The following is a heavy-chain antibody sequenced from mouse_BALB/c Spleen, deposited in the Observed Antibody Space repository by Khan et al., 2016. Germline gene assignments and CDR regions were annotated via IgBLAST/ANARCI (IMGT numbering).Heavy chain of an antibody. V-gene: IGHV1-9*01. CDR2: ILPGSGST. CDR1: GYTFSSYW. Sequence: VQLQESGAELMKPGASVKISCKASGYTFSSYWLEWVKERPGHGLEWIGEILPGSGSTNYHEKFKGKATFTAETSSNTAYMQLSSLTYEDSAVYYCARGVYWGQGTLVTVSA. J-gene: IGHJ3*01. CDR3: ARGVY.